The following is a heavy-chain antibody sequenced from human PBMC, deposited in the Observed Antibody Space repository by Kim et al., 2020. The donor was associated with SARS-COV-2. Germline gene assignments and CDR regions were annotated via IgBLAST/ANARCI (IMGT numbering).Heavy chain of an antibody. Sequence: RTKDHADSEKGRVTISRDNAKNSLYLQMNSLRAEDTAVYYCARSSPGMDVWGQGTTVTVS. J-gene: IGHJ6*02. CDR3: ARSSPGMDV. D-gene: IGHD3-10*01. CDR2: RTK. V-gene: IGHV3-11*04.